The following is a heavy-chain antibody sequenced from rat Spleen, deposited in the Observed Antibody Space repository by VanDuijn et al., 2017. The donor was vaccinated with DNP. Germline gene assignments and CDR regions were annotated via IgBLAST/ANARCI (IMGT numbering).Heavy chain of an antibody. CDR1: GYSITNYY. V-gene: IGHV3-3*01. D-gene: IGHD1-4*01. CDR3: ASRLPFAY. Sequence: EVQLQESGPGLVTPSQSLSLTCSVTGYSITNYYWGWIRKFPGNKLEWMGYINSAGSTNYNPSLKSRISITRDTSKNQFFLQVNSVTTEDTATYYCASRLPFAYWGQGTLVTVSS. CDR2: INSAGST. J-gene: IGHJ3*01.